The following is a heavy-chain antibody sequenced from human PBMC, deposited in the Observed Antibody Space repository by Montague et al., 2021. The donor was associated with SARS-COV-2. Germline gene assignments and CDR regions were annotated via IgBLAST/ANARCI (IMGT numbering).Heavy chain of an antibody. D-gene: IGHD3-10*01. CDR1: GGSFSTYS. J-gene: IGHJ6*03. CDR2: IHHGGST. Sequence: SETLSLTCAVHGGSFSTYSWTWIRQPPGQGLEWIGEIHHGGSTNYNPSLKSRVTISADTSKNKFPLKLTAVAAADTAVYYCARLGDGVVPSPILGVGPYYSFYYMDVWGKGTTVTVSS. CDR3: ARLGDGVVPSPILGVGPYYSFYYMDV. V-gene: IGHV4-34*01.